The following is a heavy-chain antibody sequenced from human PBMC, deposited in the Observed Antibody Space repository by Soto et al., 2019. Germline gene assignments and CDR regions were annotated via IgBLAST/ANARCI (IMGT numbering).Heavy chain of an antibody. CDR1: GYNFNNYG. J-gene: IGHJ3*02. CDR3: VRRVVTTLDDAFDI. Sequence: QVQLVQSGPEVKKPGASVTLSCKASGYNFNNYGISWVRQAPGQGLEWMGWISGNNGNTKYGQKFQGRVSLTTDSSTSTAYMEMRSLRSNGTAGYYSVRRVVTTLDDAFDIWGPGTRVTVSS. CDR2: ISGNNGNT. V-gene: IGHV1-18*01. D-gene: IGHD2-21*02.